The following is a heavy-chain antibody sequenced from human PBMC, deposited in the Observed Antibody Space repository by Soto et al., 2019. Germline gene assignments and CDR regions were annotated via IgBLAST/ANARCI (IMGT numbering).Heavy chain of an antibody. D-gene: IGHD3-22*01. V-gene: IGHV4-34*01. CDR3: ARGRGSGYYYPPGNWFDP. CDR1: GGSFSGYY. Sequence: QVQLQQWGAGLLKPSETLSLTCAVYGGSFSGYYWSWIRQPPGKGLEWIGEINHSGSTNYNPSLKSQVSLSVDTAKKQISLKLSSVTDADTAVYYCARGRGSGYYYPPGNWFDPWGQGTLVTVSS. J-gene: IGHJ5*02. CDR2: INHSGST.